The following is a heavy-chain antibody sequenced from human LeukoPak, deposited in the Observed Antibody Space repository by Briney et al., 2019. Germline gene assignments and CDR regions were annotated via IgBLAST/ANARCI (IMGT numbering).Heavy chain of an antibody. CDR1: GFTFSSYA. CDR2: ISGGGIGI. CDR3: AKSIVVAGTSAFDM. Sequence: GGSLRLSCAASGFTFSSYAMSWVRQAPGKGLEWVSAISGGGIGIYYADSLKGRFTISRDNPKNTLYLQMNSLRAEDTAVYYCAKSIVVAGTSAFDMWGQGTMVTVSS. D-gene: IGHD6-19*01. V-gene: IGHV3-23*01. J-gene: IGHJ3*02.